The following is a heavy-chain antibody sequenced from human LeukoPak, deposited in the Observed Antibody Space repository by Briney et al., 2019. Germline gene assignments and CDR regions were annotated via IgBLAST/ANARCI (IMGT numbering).Heavy chain of an antibody. V-gene: IGHV4-59*11. D-gene: IGHD3-10*01. Sequence: SETLSLTCSVSGGSISGHYWSWIRQSPGKGLEWIGYIYYIGTTHYNPSLTGRVTISVDTSNNQFSLTLRSVTAADTAVYYCARGSGLPHFDYWGQGALVTVSS. CDR3: ARGSGLPHFDY. CDR1: GGSISGHY. CDR2: IYYIGTT. J-gene: IGHJ4*02.